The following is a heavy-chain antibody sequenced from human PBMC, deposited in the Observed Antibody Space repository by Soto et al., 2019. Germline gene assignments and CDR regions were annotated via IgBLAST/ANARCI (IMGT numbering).Heavy chain of an antibody. CDR2: IIPLLGIG. V-gene: IGHV1-69*02. D-gene: IGHD6-25*01. CDR3: AAARSGYSSGRIRGAFDI. J-gene: IGHJ3*02. Sequence: SVKVSCKVSGGTLSSETISWLRQAPGQGLEWMGRIIPLLGIGNYAQKFQGRVTITEDISTSTGYMELSSLTSEDTAMYYCAAARSGYSSGRIRGAFDIWGQGTMVTVSS. CDR1: GGTLSSET.